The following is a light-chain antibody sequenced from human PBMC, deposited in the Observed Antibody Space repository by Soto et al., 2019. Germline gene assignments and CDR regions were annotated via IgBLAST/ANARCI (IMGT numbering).Light chain of an antibody. V-gene: IGLV2-14*03. J-gene: IGLJ1*01. CDR2: DVS. CDR1: SSDIGGYNY. Sequence: QSALTQPASVSGSPGQSITISCTGTSSDIGGYNYDSWYQHHPGKAPKLMIYDVSNRPSGVSNRFSGSKSGNTASLTISGLQAEDDADYYCSSYTSSSTYVFGTGTKLTVL. CDR3: SSYTSSSTYV.